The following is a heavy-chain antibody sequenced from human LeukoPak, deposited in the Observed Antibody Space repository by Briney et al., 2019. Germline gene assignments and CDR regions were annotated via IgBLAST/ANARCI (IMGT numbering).Heavy chain of an antibody. CDR3: ARTSGYYKVGAFDI. V-gene: IGHV3-21*01. CDR1: GFTFSSYS. D-gene: IGHD3-22*01. J-gene: IGHJ3*02. CDR2: ISSSSSYI. Sequence: KAGGSLRLSCAASGFTFSSYSMNWVRQAPGKGLEWVSSISSSSSYIYYADSVKGRFTISRDNAKNSLYLQMNSLRAEDTAVCYCARTSGYYKVGAFDIWGQGTMVTVSS.